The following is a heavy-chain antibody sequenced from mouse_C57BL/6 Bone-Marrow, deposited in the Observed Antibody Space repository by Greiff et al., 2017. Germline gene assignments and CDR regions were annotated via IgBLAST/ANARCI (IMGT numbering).Heavy chain of an antibody. J-gene: IGHJ4*01. CDR3: ARGYDYDYAMDY. CDR2: INPNYGTT. Sequence: VQLKESGPELVKPGASVKISCKASGYSFTDYNMNWVKQSNGKSLEWIGVINPNYGTTSCNQKFKGKATLTVDQSSSTAYMQLNSLTSEDSAVYYCARGYDYDYAMDYWGQGTSVTVSS. V-gene: IGHV1-39*01. D-gene: IGHD2-4*01. CDR1: GYSFTDYN.